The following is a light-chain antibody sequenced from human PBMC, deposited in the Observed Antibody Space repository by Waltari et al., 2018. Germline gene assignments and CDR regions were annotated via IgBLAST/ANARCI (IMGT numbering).Light chain of an antibody. CDR2: YDS. Sequence: WRKQHPAKSPNLVMCYDSNRPAGVDNRLSGAKSGNTASLTISGLQAEDEADYFCSSYINSTTVVFGGGTKLTVL. J-gene: IGLJ2*01. V-gene: IGLV2-14*03. CDR3: SSYINSTTVV.